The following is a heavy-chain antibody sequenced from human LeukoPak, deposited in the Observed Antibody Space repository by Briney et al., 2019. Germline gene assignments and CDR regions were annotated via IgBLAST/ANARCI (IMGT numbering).Heavy chain of an antibody. CDR3: AREYGIMIFGVVSGEYMDV. V-gene: IGHV4-61*02. Sequence: SETLSLTCTVSGGSISSGSYYWSWIRQPAGKGLEWIGRIYTSGSTNYNPSLKSRVTISVDTSKNQFSLKLSSVTAADTAVYYCAREYGIMIFGVVSGEYMDVWGKGTTVTVSS. J-gene: IGHJ6*03. D-gene: IGHD3-3*01. CDR1: GGSISSGSYY. CDR2: IYTSGST.